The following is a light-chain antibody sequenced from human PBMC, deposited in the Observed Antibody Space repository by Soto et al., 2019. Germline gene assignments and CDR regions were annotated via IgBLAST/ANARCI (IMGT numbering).Light chain of an antibody. Sequence: DIQMTQSPSTLSASVGDRVTITCRASQSISSWLAWYQQKPGKAPKLLIYDASSLESGVPSRFSGSASGTEFTLTISSLQPDDSAAYYCQHYSTSWDTFGQGTKVEIK. V-gene: IGKV1-5*01. CDR2: DAS. CDR1: QSISSW. CDR3: QHYSTSWDT. J-gene: IGKJ1*01.